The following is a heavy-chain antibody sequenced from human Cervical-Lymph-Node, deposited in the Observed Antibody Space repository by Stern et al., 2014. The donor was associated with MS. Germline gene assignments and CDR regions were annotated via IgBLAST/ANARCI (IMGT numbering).Heavy chain of an antibody. CDR1: GYTFTTYG. J-gene: IGHJ5*02. Sequence: QLVESGAEVKKPGASVKVSCKASGYTFTTYGIRWVRQAPGQGLEWMGGISCYNGNSDYAQKLQGRVTMTTDTSTTTAYMELRSLRSDDTAVYYCAREDRNYDILTGYYGNWFDPWGQGSLVTVSS. D-gene: IGHD3-9*01. CDR3: AREDRNYDILTGYYGNWFDP. CDR2: ISCYNGNS. V-gene: IGHV1-18*01.